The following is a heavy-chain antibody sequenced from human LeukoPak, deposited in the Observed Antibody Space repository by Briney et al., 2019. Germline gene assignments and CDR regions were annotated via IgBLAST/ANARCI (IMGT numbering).Heavy chain of an antibody. J-gene: IGHJ5*02. CDR1: GGSFSGYY. V-gene: IGHV4-34*01. CDR2: INHSGST. CDR3: ARGGRWGARRGYCSSTSCYGLERWFDP. D-gene: IGHD2-2*01. Sequence: SETLSLTCAVWGGSFSGYYWSWIRQHPGKRLEWIGEINHSGSTNYNPSLTSRGTISVETSKNKFSPNLRCMTAADTAVYYCARGGRWGARRGYCSSTSCYGLERWFDPWGQGTLVTVSA.